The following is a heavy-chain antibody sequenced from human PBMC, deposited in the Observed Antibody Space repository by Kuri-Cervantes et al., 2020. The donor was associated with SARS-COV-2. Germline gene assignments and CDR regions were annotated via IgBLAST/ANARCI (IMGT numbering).Heavy chain of an antibody. CDR1: GFTFISYA. CDR2: ISYDGSNK. J-gene: IGHJ4*02. Sequence: GGSLRLSCAASGFTFISYAMHWVRQAPGKGLEWVAVISYDGSNKYFAESVKGRFTISRDNSKNTLYLQMSSLRAEDTAMYYCAKSGLYTSNWNLFDHWGQGTLVTVSS. V-gene: IGHV3-30-3*01. CDR3: AKSGLYTSNWNLFDH. D-gene: IGHD6-13*01.